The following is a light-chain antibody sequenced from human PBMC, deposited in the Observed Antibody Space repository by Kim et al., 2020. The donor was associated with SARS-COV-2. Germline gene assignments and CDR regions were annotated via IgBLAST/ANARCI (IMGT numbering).Light chain of an antibody. CDR3: SSYAGSKNYV. CDR1: SNAVGGYNY. CDR2: EVS. V-gene: IGLV2-8*01. J-gene: IGLJ1*01. Sequence: GQSVTISCPGTSNAVGGYNYVSWYQQHPGKAPKLMIYEVSKRPSGVPDRFSGSKSGNTASLTVSGLQAEDEADYYCSSYAGSKNYVFGTGTKVTVL.